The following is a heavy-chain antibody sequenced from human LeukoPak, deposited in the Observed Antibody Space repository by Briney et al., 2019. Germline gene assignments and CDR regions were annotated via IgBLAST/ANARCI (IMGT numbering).Heavy chain of an antibody. D-gene: IGHD3-10*01. CDR1: GITVSNYG. CDR2: IRESGGGT. J-gene: IGHJ4*02. Sequence: GGSLRLSCVVSGITVSNYGMSWVRQAPGKGLEWVSGIRESGGGTNYADSVKGRFTISRDNSMNTVYLQMNSLRAEDTAVYFCAKRGVVIRGFLIMGFQKEANHFDHWGQGILVTVSS. V-gene: IGHV3-23*01. CDR3: AKRGVVIRGFLIMGFQKEANHFDH.